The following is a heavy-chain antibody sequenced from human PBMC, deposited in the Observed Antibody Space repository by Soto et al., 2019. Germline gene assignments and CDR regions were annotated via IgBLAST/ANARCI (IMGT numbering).Heavy chain of an antibody. CDR3: GKDLRPGGFEA. V-gene: IGHV3-9*01. D-gene: IGHD3-16*01. CDR2: IFSRGGST. Sequence: EVQLEESGGGLVQPGGSLTLSCAVSGLTIGNYAMHWVRQVPGRGLEWVSGIFSRGGSTDYADSVKGRFTISRDHAKNSLSLQMNSLTIEDTAVYYCGKDLRPGGFEAWGQGNRVTVSS. J-gene: IGHJ5*02. CDR1: GLTIGNYA.